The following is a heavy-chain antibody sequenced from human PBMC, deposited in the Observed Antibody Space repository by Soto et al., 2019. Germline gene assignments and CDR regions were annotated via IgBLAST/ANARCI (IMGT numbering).Heavy chain of an antibody. V-gene: IGHV4-31*02. D-gene: IGHD6-19*01. Sequence: TLSLTCFVSGYFIGAGGYYWSWIRHHPGKGLEWIGSFYSSGSIIYNPSLRSRVSISGDMSTNQFSMSLTSVTAADTARYYCARMYSSGSGWFHPWGQGTLVTGSS. CDR3: ARMYSSGSGWFHP. CDR1: GYFIGAGGYY. J-gene: IGHJ5*02. CDR2: FYSSGSI.